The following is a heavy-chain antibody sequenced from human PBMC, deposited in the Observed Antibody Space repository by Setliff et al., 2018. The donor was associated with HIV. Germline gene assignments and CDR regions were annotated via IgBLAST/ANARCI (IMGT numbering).Heavy chain of an antibody. J-gene: IGHJ4*02. CDR1: GGSISSGSYY. CDR2: IYTSGST. V-gene: IGHV4-61*02. Sequence: PSETLSLTCTVSGGSISSGSYYWSWIRQPAGKGLEWIGRIYTSGSTNYNPSLKSRVTMSVDTSKNQFSLMLSSVAAGDTAVYYCARHLLRGYIYIVFDYWGQGTLVTVSS. CDR3: ARHLLRGYIYIVFDY. D-gene: IGHD5-18*01.